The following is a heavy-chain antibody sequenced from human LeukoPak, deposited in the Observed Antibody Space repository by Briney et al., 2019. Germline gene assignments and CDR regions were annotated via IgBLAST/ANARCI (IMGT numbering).Heavy chain of an antibody. CDR2: IRYDGSNK. J-gene: IGHJ4*02. D-gene: IGHD5-18*01. V-gene: IGHV3-30*02. CDR1: GFTFSSYG. Sequence: PGGSLRLSCAASGFTFSSYGMHWVRQAPGKGLEWVAFIRYDGSNKYYADSVKGRFTISRDNSKNTLYLQMNSLRAEDTAVYYCAKAAMQLWDFVHFDYWGQGTLVTVSS. CDR3: AKAAMQLWDFVHFDY.